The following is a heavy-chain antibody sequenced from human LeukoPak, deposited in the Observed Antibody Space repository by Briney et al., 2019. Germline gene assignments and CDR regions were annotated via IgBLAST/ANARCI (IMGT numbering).Heavy chain of an antibody. J-gene: IGHJ4*01. Sequence: GGSLRLSCAASGFTFSSYSMNWVRQAPGKGLEWVSSISSSSSYIYYADSAKGRFTISRDNAKNSLYLQMNNLGGEDTAVFLCAGDRRSASLDFYYWGQGTLVTVA. CDR2: ISSSSSYI. CDR1: GFTFSSYS. V-gene: IGHV3-21*01. CDR3: AGDRRSASLDFYY.